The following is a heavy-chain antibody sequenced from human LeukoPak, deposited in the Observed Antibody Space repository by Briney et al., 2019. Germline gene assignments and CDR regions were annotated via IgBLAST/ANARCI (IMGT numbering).Heavy chain of an antibody. J-gene: IGHJ5*02. D-gene: IGHD2-15*01. Sequence: ASVTVSCKASGYTFTVYYMHWVRQAPGQGLEWMGWINPNSGGTNYAQKFQGRVTMTRDTSISTAYMELSRLRSDDTAVYYCARDLYCSGGSCYNWFDPWGQGTLVTVSS. V-gene: IGHV1-2*02. CDR2: INPNSGGT. CDR1: GYTFTVYY. CDR3: ARDLYCSGGSCYNWFDP.